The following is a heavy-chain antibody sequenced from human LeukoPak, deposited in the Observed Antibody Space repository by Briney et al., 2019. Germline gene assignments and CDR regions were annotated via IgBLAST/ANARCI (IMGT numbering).Heavy chain of an antibody. CDR1: GFTFTTYW. CDR3: ARARYSYGYWAYFDY. J-gene: IGHJ4*02. V-gene: IGHV3-7*01. D-gene: IGHD5-18*01. Sequence: GGSLRLSCVASGFTFTTYWMSWVRQAPGKGLEWVAIINQDGREKYYVDSVKGRFTISRDNAENSLYLQMNSLRAEDTAVYYCARARYSYGYWAYFDYWGQGTLVTVSS. CDR2: INQDGREK.